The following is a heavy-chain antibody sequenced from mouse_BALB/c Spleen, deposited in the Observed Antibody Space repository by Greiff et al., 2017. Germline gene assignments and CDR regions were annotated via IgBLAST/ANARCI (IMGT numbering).Heavy chain of an antibody. D-gene: IGHD6-1*01. J-gene: IGHJ2*01. CDR3: ARPSGGDYYFDY. CDR2: ISSGGSYT. V-gene: IGHV5-6*03. CDR1: GFTFSSYG. Sequence: EVNVVESGGGLVKPGGSLKLSCAASGFTFSSYGMSWVRQTPDKRLEWVATISSGGSYTYYPDSVKGRFTISRDNAKNTLYLQMSSLKSEDTAMYYCARPSGGDYYFDYWGQGTTLTVSS.